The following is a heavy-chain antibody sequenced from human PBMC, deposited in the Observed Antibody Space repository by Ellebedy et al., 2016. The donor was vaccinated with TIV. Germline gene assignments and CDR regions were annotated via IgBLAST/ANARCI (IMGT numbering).Heavy chain of an antibody. J-gene: IGHJ4*02. CDR2: ISYDGKNQ. V-gene: IGHV3-30*18. CDR1: GFIFSNFD. Sequence: GESLKISCAASGFIFSNFDMHWVRQAPGKGLEWLTRISYDGKNQYYEDSVKGRFSISRDNSKHTLYLQMNSLRADDSAVFYCAKLDSYDVLTGEDYWGQGTLVTVSS. D-gene: IGHD3-9*01. CDR3: AKLDSYDVLTGEDY.